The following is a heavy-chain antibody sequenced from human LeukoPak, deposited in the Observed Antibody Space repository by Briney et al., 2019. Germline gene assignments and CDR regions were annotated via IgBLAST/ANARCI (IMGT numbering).Heavy chain of an antibody. CDR2: INPNSGGT. D-gene: IGHD3-10*01. CDR3: ARDRSGGFGGFDP. CDR1: GCTFTGYY. Sequence: ASVKVSCKASGCTFTGYYMHWVRQAPGQGLEWMGWINPNSGGTNYAQKFQGRVTMTRDTSISTAYMELSRLRSDDTAVYYCARDRSGGFGGFDPWGQGTLVTVSS. J-gene: IGHJ5*02. V-gene: IGHV1-2*02.